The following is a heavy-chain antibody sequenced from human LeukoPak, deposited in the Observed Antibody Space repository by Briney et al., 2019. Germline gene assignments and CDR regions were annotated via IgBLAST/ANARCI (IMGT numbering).Heavy chain of an antibody. CDR2: ISWNSGSI. J-gene: IGHJ4*02. CDR3: AKSSGYSSSWYNAGTLYYFDY. CDR1: GFTFDDYA. Sequence: PGRSLRLPCAASGFTFDDYAMHWVRQAPGKGLEWVSGISWNSGSIGYADSVKGRFTISRDNAKNSLYLQMNSLRAEDTAVYYCAKSSGYSSSWYNAGTLYYFDYWGQGTLVTVSS. V-gene: IGHV3-9*01. D-gene: IGHD6-13*01.